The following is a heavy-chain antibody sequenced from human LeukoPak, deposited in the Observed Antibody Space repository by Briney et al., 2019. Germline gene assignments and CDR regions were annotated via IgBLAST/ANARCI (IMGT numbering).Heavy chain of an antibody. CDR3: ARDGTSGWYFDY. D-gene: IGHD6-19*01. CDR2: IYSGGST. V-gene: IGHV3-66*01. CDR1: TSNFSDYC. Sequence: GGSLRLSCAASTSNFSDYCMDWIRQAPGRGLEWISVIYSGGSTYYADSVKGRFTISIDNSKNTLYLQMNSLRAEDTAVYYCARDGTSGWYFDYWGQGTLDTVSS. J-gene: IGHJ4*02.